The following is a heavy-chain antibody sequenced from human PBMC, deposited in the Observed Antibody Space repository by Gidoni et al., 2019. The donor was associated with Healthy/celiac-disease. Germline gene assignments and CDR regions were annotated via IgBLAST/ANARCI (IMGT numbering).Heavy chain of an antibody. Sequence: EVQLVESGGGLVQPGGSLRLSCAASGFTFSSFAMHWVRQAPGRGLEYVSAISSNGRSTSYANSVKGRFTISRDNSKNMLYLQMGSLRTEDMAVYYCAAGGTVEMALFDYWGQGTLVTVSS. J-gene: IGHJ4*02. V-gene: IGHV3-64*01. CDR3: AAGGTVEMALFDY. CDR1: GFTFSSFA. CDR2: ISSNGRST. D-gene: IGHD3-16*01.